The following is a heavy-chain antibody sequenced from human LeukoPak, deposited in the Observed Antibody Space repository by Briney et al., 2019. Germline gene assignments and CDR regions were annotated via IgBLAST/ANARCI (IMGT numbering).Heavy chain of an antibody. Sequence: GGSLRLSCVASGLQFSNYVMSWVRQAPGKGLEWVSGISPSGGSTYYEDSVRGRLIISRDNFKNTVYLKMNGLRVDDTAVYYCATVISGYYNFGMDVWGQGTTVTVYS. D-gene: IGHD3-16*02. CDR1: GLQFSNYV. V-gene: IGHV3-23*01. J-gene: IGHJ6*02. CDR3: ATVISGYYNFGMDV. CDR2: ISPSGGST.